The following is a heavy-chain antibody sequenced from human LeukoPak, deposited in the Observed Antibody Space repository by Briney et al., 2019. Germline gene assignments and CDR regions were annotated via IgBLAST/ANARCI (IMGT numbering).Heavy chain of an antibody. V-gene: IGHV3-48*01. CDR2: IGAAGSTI. CDR3: ARDSSTYAGPPDY. CDR1: GFTFSSYS. J-gene: IGHJ4*02. D-gene: IGHD2-2*01. Sequence: GGSLRLSCAASGFTFSSYSMDWVRQAPGKGLEWVSYIGAAGSTIYYADSVKGRFTISRDNAKNSLFLQMNSLRAEDTAVYYCARDSSTYAGPPDYWGQGTLVTVSS.